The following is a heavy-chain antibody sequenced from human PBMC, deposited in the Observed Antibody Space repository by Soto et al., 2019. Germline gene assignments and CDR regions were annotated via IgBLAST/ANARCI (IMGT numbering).Heavy chain of an antibody. Sequence: PGGSLQLSRAVSGIAFNDAWMTWVRQAPGKGLEWVGRIGSEIEGATRDYAEPVKGRFTISRDGSKYTVVRQMNSLNTGDTAIYFCIADNSCSVGGVLRWGPGTTVTVSS. V-gene: IGHV3-15*04. CDR1: GIAFNDAW. J-gene: IGHJ6*02. CDR3: IADNSCSVGGVLR. D-gene: IGHD2-15*01. CDR2: IGSEIEGATR.